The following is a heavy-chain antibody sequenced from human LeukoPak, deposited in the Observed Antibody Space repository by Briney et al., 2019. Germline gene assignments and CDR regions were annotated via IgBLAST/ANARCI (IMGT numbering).Heavy chain of an antibody. V-gene: IGHV4-31*03. J-gene: IGHJ6*02. D-gene: IGHD2/OR15-2a*01. CDR1: GGSISSGGYY. CDR2: IYYSGST. CDR3: ARAPHSTTFYYYGMDV. Sequence: SQTLSLTCTVSGGSISSGGYYWRCIRQHPGKGLEWVGYIYYSGSTYYNPSLKSRVTISVDTSKNQFSLKLSSVTAADTAVYYCARAPHSTTFYYYGMDVWGQGTTVTVSS.